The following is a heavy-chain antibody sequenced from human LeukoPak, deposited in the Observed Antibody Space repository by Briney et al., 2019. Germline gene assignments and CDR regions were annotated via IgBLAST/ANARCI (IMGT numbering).Heavy chain of an antibody. CDR2: ISYDGSNK. CDR1: GFTFRRYS. J-gene: IGHJ4*02. V-gene: IGHV3-30*03. Sequence: PGGSLRLSCAASGFTFRRYSMGGVRQAPGKGVEWVAVISYDGSNKYYADSVKGRFTISRDNSKNTLYLQMNSLRAEDTAVYYCAREVIASSWTFDYWGQGTLVTVSS. CDR3: AREVIASSWTFDY. D-gene: IGHD6-13*01.